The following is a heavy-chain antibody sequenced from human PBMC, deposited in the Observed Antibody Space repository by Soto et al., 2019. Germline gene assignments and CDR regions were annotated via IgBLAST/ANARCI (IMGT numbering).Heavy chain of an antibody. CDR1: GYTFSNYG. Sequence: QVQLVQSGAEVRKPGASVKVSCKASGYTFSNYGLSWVRQAPGQGLEWMGWISDYNGNTHYAQKFPGILTMTTATSTRSAYVELRSLTSDDTAVYFGAREGYYSGSGTYSPPRYYGMDVWGQGTTVTVSS. CDR3: AREGYYSGSGTYSPPRYYGMDV. CDR2: ISDYNGNT. D-gene: IGHD3-10*01. J-gene: IGHJ6*02. V-gene: IGHV1-18*01.